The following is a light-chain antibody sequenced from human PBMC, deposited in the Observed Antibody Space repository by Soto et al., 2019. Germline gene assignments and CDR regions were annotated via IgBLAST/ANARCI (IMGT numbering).Light chain of an antibody. CDR2: ANN. CDR3: QSYDSSLSVV. J-gene: IGLJ2*01. Sequence: QSVLTQPPSGSGAPGQRVTIYCTGSSSNIGAGCDVHWYQQLPGTAPKLLIYANNNRPSGVPDRFSGSKSGTSASLAITGLQAEDEADYYCQSYDSSLSVVFGGGTKLTVL. V-gene: IGLV1-40*01. CDR1: SSNIGAGCD.